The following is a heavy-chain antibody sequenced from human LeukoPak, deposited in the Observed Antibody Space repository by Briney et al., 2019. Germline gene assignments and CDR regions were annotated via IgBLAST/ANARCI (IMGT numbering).Heavy chain of an antibody. CDR1: GGSISSYY. CDR2: IYTSGST. V-gene: IGHV4-4*07. Sequence: SETLSLTCTVSGGSISSYYWSWIRQPAGKGLEWIGRIYTSGSTNCNPSLKSRVTMSVDTSKNQFSLKLSSVTAADTAVYYCAGSIAAANFDYWGQGTLVTVSS. CDR3: AGSIAAANFDY. D-gene: IGHD6-13*01. J-gene: IGHJ4*02.